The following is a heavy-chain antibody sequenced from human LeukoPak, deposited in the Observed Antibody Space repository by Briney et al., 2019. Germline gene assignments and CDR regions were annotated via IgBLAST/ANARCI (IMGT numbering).Heavy chain of an antibody. CDR1: GYNFTGYY. Sequence: ASVKVSCKASGYNFTGYYMHWVRQAPGQGLEWMGWVNPNSGGTRYAQRFQDRVTMTRDTSITTAYMELSRLRSDDTAVYFCARGRLEAAATDDYLGQGTLVTVSS. J-gene: IGHJ4*02. V-gene: IGHV1-2*02. CDR3: ARGRLEAAATDDY. D-gene: IGHD6-13*01. CDR2: VNPNSGGT.